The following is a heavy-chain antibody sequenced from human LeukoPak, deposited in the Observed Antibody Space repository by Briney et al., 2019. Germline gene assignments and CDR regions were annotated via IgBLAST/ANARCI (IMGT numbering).Heavy chain of an antibody. V-gene: IGHV3-30-3*01. CDR2: ISYDGSNK. D-gene: IGHD6-13*01. Sequence: GGSLRLSCAASGFTFSSYAMHWVRQAPGKGLEWVAVISYDGSNKYYADSVKGRFTISRDNSKNTLYLQMNSLRAEDTAVYYCAKDGLPRPTWQQLPSIFDYWGQGTLVTVSS. J-gene: IGHJ4*02. CDR3: AKDGLPRPTWQQLPSIFDY. CDR1: GFTFSSYA.